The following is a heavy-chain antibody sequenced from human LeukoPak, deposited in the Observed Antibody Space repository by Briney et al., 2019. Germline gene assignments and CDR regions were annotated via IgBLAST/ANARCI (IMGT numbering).Heavy chain of an antibody. D-gene: IGHD3-10*01. V-gene: IGHV3-49*04. J-gene: IGHJ4*02. CDR2: IRSKAYGGTT. Sequence: GGSLRLSCTASGFIFGDYGLSWVRQAPGKGLEWVGFIRSKAYGGTTEYAASVKGRFTISRDDSKSIAYLQMNSLKTEDTAVYYGTRIYGSGSYLCDYWGQGTLVIVSS. CDR1: GFIFGDYG. CDR3: TRIYGSGSYLCDY.